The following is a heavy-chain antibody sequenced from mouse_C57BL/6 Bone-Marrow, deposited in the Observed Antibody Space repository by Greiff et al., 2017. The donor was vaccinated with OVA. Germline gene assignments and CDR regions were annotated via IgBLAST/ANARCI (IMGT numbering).Heavy chain of an antibody. CDR2: FNPYNDDT. Sequence: SGAELVKPGASVKMSCKASGYTFTTYPIEWMKQNHGKSLEWIGNFNPYNDDTKYNEKFKGKATLTVEKSSSTVYLERSRLTADDSAVYYCARPAQAGWFAYWGQGTLVTVSA. CDR3: ARPAQAGWFAY. D-gene: IGHD3-2*02. CDR1: GYTFTTYP. J-gene: IGHJ3*01. V-gene: IGHV1-47*01.